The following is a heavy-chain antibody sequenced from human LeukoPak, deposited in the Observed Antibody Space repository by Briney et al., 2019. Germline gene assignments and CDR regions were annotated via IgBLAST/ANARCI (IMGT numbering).Heavy chain of an antibody. D-gene: IGHD3-3*01. V-gene: IGHV3-23*01. Sequence: GASLRLSCAASGFTFSSYAMSWVRQAPGKGLEWVSAISGSGGSTYYADSVKGRFTISRDNSKNTLYLQMNSLRAEDTAVYYCANHRSTIFGVDLDYWGQGTLVTVSS. CDR1: GFTFSSYA. CDR2: ISGSGGST. J-gene: IGHJ4*02. CDR3: ANHRSTIFGVDLDY.